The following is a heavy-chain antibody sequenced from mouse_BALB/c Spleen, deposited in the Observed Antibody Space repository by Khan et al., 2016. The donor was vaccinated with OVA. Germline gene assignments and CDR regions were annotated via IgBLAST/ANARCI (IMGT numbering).Heavy chain of an antibody. V-gene: IGHV1-20*02. CDR2: INPHIGET. CDR1: GYSFTGYF. J-gene: IGHJ2*01. CDR3: IRIYASDFDY. Sequence: IQLVQSGPELVKPGASVKISCKASGYSFTGYFMNWVMQSPGKSLEWIGRINPHIGETFYNQKFKGKATLTVDESSRTAHMELRSLASEDPAVYYYIRIYASDFDYWGQGTTLTVSS. D-gene: IGHD1-1*01.